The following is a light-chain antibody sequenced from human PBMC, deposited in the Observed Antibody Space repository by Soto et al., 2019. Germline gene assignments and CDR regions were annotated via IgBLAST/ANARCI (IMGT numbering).Light chain of an antibody. CDR1: SSDVGGYIY. CDR3: VSYTTSTSYV. J-gene: IGLJ1*01. Sequence: QFVLTQPASVSGSPGQSITISCTGTSSDVGGYIYVSWYQQHPGKAPKLMIYDVSNRPSGVSNRFSGSKSGNTASLTISGLQAEDEADYYCVSYTTSTSYVFGTGTKVTVL. V-gene: IGLV2-14*01. CDR2: DVS.